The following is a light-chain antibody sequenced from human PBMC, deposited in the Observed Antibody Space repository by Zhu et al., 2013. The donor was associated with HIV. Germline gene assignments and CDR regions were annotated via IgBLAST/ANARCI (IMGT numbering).Light chain of an antibody. CDR3: QQYYSIPIT. CDR1: QSVLYSSNNKNY. V-gene: IGKV4-1*01. J-gene: IGKJ5*01. CDR2: WAS. Sequence: DIVMTQSPDSLAVSLGERATINCKSSQSVLYSSNNKNYLAWYQQKPGQPPKLLIYWASTRDSGVPDRISGSGSGTDFTLTISSLQAEDVAVYYCQQYYSIPITFGQGTRLEIK.